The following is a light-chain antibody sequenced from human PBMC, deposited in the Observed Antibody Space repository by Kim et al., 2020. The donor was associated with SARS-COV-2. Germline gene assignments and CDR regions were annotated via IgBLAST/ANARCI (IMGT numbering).Light chain of an antibody. CDR2: DAS. Sequence: LSPGERATLSCRASQSVSSYLAWYQQKPGQAPRLLIFDASNRATGIPARFSGSGSGTDFTLTISSLEPEDFAVYYCQQRRSWPLTFGGGTKVEIK. CDR1: QSVSSY. J-gene: IGKJ4*01. CDR3: QQRRSWPLT. V-gene: IGKV3-11*01.